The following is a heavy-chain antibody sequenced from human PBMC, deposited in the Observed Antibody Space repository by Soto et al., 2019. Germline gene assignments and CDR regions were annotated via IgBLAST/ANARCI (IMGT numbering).Heavy chain of an antibody. Sequence: QVQLVESGGGVVQPGRSLRLSCAASGFTFSSYGMHWVRQAPGKGLEWVAVISYDGSNKYYADSVKGRFTISRDNSKNTLYLQMNSLRAEDAAVYYCAKDLASREFSSSLFNWFDPWGQGTLVTVSS. J-gene: IGHJ5*02. CDR3: AKDLASREFSSSLFNWFDP. CDR1: GFTFSSYG. D-gene: IGHD6-6*01. CDR2: ISYDGSNK. V-gene: IGHV3-30*18.